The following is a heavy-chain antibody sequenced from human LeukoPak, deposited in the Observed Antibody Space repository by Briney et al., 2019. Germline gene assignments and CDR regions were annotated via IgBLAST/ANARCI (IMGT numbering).Heavy chain of an antibody. J-gene: IGHJ4*02. CDR3: ARDAGYSSSWDVWGQQLVLDPPDY. Sequence: QTGGSLRLSCAASGFTFSSYSMSRVRQAPGKGLEWVSYISSSSSTIYYADSVKGRFTISRDNAKNSLYLQMNSLRAEDTAVYYCARDAGYSSSWDVWGQQLVLDPPDYWGQGTLVTVSS. CDR2: ISSSSSTI. CDR1: GFTFSSYS. V-gene: IGHV3-48*04. D-gene: IGHD6-6*01.